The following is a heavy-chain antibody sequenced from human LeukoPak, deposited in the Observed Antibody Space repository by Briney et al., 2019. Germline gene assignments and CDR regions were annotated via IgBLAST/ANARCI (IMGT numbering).Heavy chain of an antibody. V-gene: IGHV1-18*01. CDR3: ARDLRYFDWLPHYYGMDV. Sequence: ASVKVSCKASGYTFTSYGISWVRQAPGQGLEWMGWISAYNGNTNYAQKLQGRVTMTTDTSTSTAYMELRSLRSDDTAVYYCARDLRYFDWLPHYYGMDVWGQGTTVTVSS. CDR2: ISAYNGNT. CDR1: GYTFTSYG. J-gene: IGHJ6*02. D-gene: IGHD3-9*01.